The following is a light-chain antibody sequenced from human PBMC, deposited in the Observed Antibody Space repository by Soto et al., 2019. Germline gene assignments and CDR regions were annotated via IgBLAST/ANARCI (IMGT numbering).Light chain of an antibody. Sequence: DIQMTQSPSSLSTSVGDRVTITCRASQGISNYLAWYQQKPGKVPKRLIYAASTVQSGVPSRFSGSGSGTDFTLTISSLQPEDVATFYCQKYNSAPWTFGQGTKVEIK. CDR1: QGISNY. CDR2: AAS. V-gene: IGKV1-27*01. J-gene: IGKJ1*01. CDR3: QKYNSAPWT.